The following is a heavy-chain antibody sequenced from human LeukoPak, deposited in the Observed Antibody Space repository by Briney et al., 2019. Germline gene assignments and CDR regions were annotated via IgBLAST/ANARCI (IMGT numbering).Heavy chain of an antibody. CDR1: GFTFSTYS. V-gene: IGHV3-48*02. CDR3: ARVDWMIGAFDI. J-gene: IGHJ3*02. Sequence: GGSVRLSCAASGFTFSTYSMNWVRQAPGKGLEWVSYITSSSSTIYYADSVRGRFTISRDNAKNSLYLQMNSLRDEDTAVYYCARVDWMIGAFDIWGQGTMVTVSS. D-gene: IGHD3-22*01. CDR2: ITSSSSTI.